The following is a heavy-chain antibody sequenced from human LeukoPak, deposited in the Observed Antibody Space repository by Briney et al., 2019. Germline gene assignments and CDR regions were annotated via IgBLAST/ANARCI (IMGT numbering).Heavy chain of an antibody. V-gene: IGHV3-23*01. J-gene: IGHJ4*02. CDR2: ISGSGSNT. CDR3: ARGRGGWYNFDY. CDR1: GFTFSSYA. Sequence: QPGGSLRLSCAASGFTFSSYAMSWVRQAPGKGLEWVSAISGSGSNTYYADSVKGRFTISRDNSKNTLYLQMNSLRAEDTAVYYCARGRGGWYNFDYWGQGTLVTVSS. D-gene: IGHD6-19*01.